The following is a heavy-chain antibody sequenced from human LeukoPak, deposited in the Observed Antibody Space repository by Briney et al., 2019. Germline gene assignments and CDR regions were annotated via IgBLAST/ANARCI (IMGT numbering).Heavy chain of an antibody. J-gene: IGHJ4*02. V-gene: IGHV3-7*01. CDR3: ARALCIWGGDCHYFDY. CDR2: IKEDGSEK. Sequence: GGSLRLSCAASGFTFSTYWMTWVRQAPGKRREWVANIKEDGSEKYYVDSVKGRFTISRDNAKNSLYLQMNSLRAEDTAVYYCARALCIWGGDCHYFDYWRQGTLVTVSS. CDR1: GFTFSTYW. D-gene: IGHD2-21*01.